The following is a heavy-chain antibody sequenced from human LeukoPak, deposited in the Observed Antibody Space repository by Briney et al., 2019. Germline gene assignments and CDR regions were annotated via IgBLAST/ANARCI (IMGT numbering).Heavy chain of an antibody. D-gene: IGHD1-1*01. Sequence: PGGSLRLSCAASGFTFSTYAMYWVRQAPGKGLEWVAIVSYDGSIEYYADSVKGRFTISRDNSKNTLYLQMNSLRAEDTAVYYCARVGTTGIDFDYWGQGTLVTVSS. CDR1: GFTFSTYA. CDR2: VSYDGSIE. CDR3: ARVGTTGIDFDY. J-gene: IGHJ4*02. V-gene: IGHV3-30-3*01.